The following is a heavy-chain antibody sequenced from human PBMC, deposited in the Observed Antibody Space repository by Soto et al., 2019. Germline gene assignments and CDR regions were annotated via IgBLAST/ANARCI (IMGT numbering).Heavy chain of an antibody. CDR1: GGSIISSDW. J-gene: IGHJ5*02. V-gene: IGHV4-4*02. D-gene: IGHD3-10*01. Sequence: PSETLSLTCAVSGGSIISSDWWSWVRRPPGKGLEWIAEIYHSGSSNYNPSLKSRVTISVDKSRNQFSLRLSSATAADTAIYYCARDAGKYSPTQKWLDPWGPGTRVTVSS. CDR2: IYHSGSS. CDR3: ARDAGKYSPTQKWLDP.